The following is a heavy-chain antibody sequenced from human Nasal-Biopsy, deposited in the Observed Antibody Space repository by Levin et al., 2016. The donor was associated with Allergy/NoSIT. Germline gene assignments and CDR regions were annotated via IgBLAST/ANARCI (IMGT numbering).Heavy chain of an antibody. J-gene: IGHJ6*03. Sequence: GSLKISCAASGFTFSSYTMHWVRQAPGSGLEWLALISYDGGSKYYADSLKGRFTISRDNSKNTLYLQMNSLRAEDTALYYCARAGSYDRYSLDVWGKGTTVTVSS. D-gene: IGHD1-26*01. CDR1: GFTFSSYT. CDR2: ISYDGGSK. CDR3: ARAGSYDRYSLDV. V-gene: IGHV3-30*04.